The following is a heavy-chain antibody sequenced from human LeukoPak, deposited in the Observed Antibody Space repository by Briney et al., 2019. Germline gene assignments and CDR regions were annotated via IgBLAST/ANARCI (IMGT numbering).Heavy chain of an antibody. CDR2: INHSGST. Sequence: PSETLSLTCTVSGGSISSSSYYWGWIRQPPGKGLEWIGEINHSGSTNYNPSLKSRVTISVDTSKNQFSLKLSSVTAADTAVYYCARRARYRHYFDYWGQGTLVTVSS. CDR1: GGSISSSSYY. CDR3: ARRARYRHYFDY. J-gene: IGHJ4*02. V-gene: IGHV4-39*07. D-gene: IGHD4-11*01.